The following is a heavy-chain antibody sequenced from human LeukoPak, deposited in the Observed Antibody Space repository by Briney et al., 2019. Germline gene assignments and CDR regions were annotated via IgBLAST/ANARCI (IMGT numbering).Heavy chain of an antibody. J-gene: IGHJ4*02. D-gene: IGHD5-12*01. V-gene: IGHV3-23*01. CDR2: ISGSGGST. Sequence: GGSLRLSCAASGFTFSSYGMHWVRQAPGKGLEWVSAISGSGGSTYYADSVKGRFTISRDNSKNTLYLQMNSLRAEDTAVYYCAKDLGGYSGYDWSFDYWGQGTLVTVSS. CDR1: GFTFSSYG. CDR3: AKDLGGYSGYDWSFDY.